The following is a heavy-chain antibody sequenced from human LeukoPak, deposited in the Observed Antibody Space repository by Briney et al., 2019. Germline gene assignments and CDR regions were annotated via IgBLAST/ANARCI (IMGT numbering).Heavy chain of an antibody. J-gene: IGHJ1*01. V-gene: IGHV3-66*02. Sequence: PGGSLRLSCAASGFTVSINYMSWVRQAPGKGLEWVSVIYSGGDTYYADSVKGRFTVSRDNSKNTLYLQMNSLRAEDTAVYYCAREGSSWPRDFQHWGQGTLVTVSS. CDR3: AREGSSWPRDFQH. D-gene: IGHD6-13*01. CDR1: GFTVSINY. CDR2: IYSGGDT.